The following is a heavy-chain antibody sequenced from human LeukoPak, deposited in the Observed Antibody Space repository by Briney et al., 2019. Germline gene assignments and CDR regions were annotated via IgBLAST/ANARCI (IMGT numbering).Heavy chain of an antibody. CDR2: INQGGSVK. Sequence: GGSLRLSCAASGFTFRSYWMSWVRQAPGKGLEWVANINQGGSVKYYVDSVKGRFTISRDNAKNSLYVQMNSLRDEDTAVYYCARVGYSGWNLEYWGQGTLVTVSS. D-gene: IGHD5-12*01. CDR3: ARVGYSGWNLEY. J-gene: IGHJ4*02. V-gene: IGHV3-7*01. CDR1: GFTFRSYW.